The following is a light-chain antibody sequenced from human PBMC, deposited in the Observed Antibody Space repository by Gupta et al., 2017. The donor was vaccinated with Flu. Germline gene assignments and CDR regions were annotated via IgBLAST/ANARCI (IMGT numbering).Light chain of an antibody. Sequence: TATIAGGGDKGDSKRWAWNRQNTATAPVLFLFVTNGRHYGIPERISATTSANTATVTINRVEAGEEADYYCQVWDSTDDNWVFGPGTKLTVI. CDR3: QVWDSTDDNWV. CDR2: VTN. CDR1: KGDSKR. J-gene: IGLJ3*02. V-gene: IGLV3-21*02.